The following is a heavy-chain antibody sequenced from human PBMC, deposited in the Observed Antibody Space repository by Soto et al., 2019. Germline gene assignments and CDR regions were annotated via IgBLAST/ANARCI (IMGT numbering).Heavy chain of an antibody. V-gene: IGHV5-51*01. CDR2: IYPGDSDT. Sequence: GESLKLSCKGSGYTFTNYWIGWVRQVPGKGLEWMGIIYPGDSDTKYNPSFQGQVTISADKSITTTYLQWRSLKASDTAIYYCAASIFYYGMDVWGQGTTVTVSS. J-gene: IGHJ6*02. CDR3: AASIFYYGMDV. CDR1: GYTFTNYW.